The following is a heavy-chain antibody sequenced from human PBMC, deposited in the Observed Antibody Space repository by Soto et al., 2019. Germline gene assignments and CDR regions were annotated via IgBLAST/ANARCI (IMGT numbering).Heavy chain of an antibody. CDR1: GYTFTGYY. D-gene: IGHD4-17*01. J-gene: IGHJ6*02. Sequence: EASVKVSCKASGYTFTGYYMHWVRQAPGQGLERMGWINPNSGGTNYAQKFQGWVTMTRDTSISTAYMELNSLRDEDTAVYYCAKGPLRFPDYGDYADYSYGMDVWGQGTTVTAP. V-gene: IGHV1-2*04. CDR3: AKGPLRFPDYGDYADYSYGMDV. CDR2: INPNSGGT.